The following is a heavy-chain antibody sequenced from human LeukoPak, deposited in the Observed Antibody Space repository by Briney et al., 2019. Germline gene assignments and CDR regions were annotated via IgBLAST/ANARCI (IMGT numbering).Heavy chain of an antibody. V-gene: IGHV3-48*02. CDR2: TSSSSTI. CDR3: ARGRYDFWSGYYPGDY. CDR1: GFTFSSYS. Sequence: GGSLRLSCAASGFTFSSYSMNWVRQAPGKGLEWVSYTSSSSTIYYADSVKGRFTISRDNAKNSLYLQMNSLRDEDTAVYYCARGRYDFWSGYYPGDYWGQGTLVTVSS. D-gene: IGHD3-3*01. J-gene: IGHJ4*02.